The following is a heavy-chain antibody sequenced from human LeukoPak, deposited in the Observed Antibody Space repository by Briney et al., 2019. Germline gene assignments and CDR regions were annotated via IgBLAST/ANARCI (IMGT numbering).Heavy chain of an antibody. CDR2: IYYSGTT. J-gene: IGHJ4*02. D-gene: IGHD3-16*01. Sequence: SETLSLTCTVSGGPISGHFESWIRQPPGKGLELIGFIYYSGTTNYNPSLERRVTISLDTSKNQFSLKLSSVTAADAAIYYCARQTFTFGGLNILASWGQGTLITVTS. CDR3: ARQTFTFGGLNILAS. CDR1: GGPISGHF. V-gene: IGHV4-59*11.